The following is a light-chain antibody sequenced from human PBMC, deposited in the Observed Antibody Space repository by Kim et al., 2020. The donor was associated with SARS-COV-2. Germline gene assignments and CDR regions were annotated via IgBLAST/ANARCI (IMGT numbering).Light chain of an antibody. Sequence: HSITVSWTGTSSDFVVYNYVSWYQQHPGKAPKLMIYDVSNRPSGVSNRFSGSKSGNTASLTISGLQAEDEADYYCSSYTSSSTYVFGTGTKVTVL. J-gene: IGLJ1*01. CDR1: SSDFVVYNY. V-gene: IGLV2-14*03. CDR2: DVS. CDR3: SSYTSSSTYV.